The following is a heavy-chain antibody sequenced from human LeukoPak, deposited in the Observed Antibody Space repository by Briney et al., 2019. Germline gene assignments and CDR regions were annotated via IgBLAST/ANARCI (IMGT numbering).Heavy chain of an antibody. CDR3: ARGRAAAYYLDS. V-gene: IGHV4-59*12. Sequence: SETLSLTCTVSGGSISTFYWSWIRQSPGKGLECIGYIYNNATTNYNPSLESRVTMSVDTSKKQISLKLTSVTSADTAMYYCARGRAAAYYLDSWGQGTQVTISS. CDR1: GGSISTFY. CDR2: IYNNATT. D-gene: IGHD6-13*01. J-gene: IGHJ4*02.